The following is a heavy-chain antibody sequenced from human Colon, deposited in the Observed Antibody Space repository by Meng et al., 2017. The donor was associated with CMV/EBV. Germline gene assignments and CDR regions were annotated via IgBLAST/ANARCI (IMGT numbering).Heavy chain of an antibody. CDR1: GFTFSSQW. CDR2: ISGDGSET. Sequence: GESLKISCAASGFTFSSQWMHWVRQAPGKGLVWVSRISGDGSETTYADSVKGRYTISRDNSKNTLYLQMNSLRAEDTAIYYCAKAHYADPSWGQGTLVTVSS. V-gene: IGHV3-74*01. CDR3: AKAHYADPS. J-gene: IGHJ5*02. D-gene: IGHD4-17*01.